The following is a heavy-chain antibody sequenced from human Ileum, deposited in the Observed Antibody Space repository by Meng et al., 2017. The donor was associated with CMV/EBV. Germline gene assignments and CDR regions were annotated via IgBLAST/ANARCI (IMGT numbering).Heavy chain of an antibody. Sequence: GESLKISCAASGFTFSSYWMSWVRQAPGKGLEWVANIKQDGSEKYYVDSVKGRFTISRDNAKNSLYLQMNSLRAEDTAVYYCAREYCSSTSCYRWRGWFDPWGQGTLVTVSS. J-gene: IGHJ5*02. CDR3: AREYCSSTSCYRWRGWFDP. V-gene: IGHV3-7*01. CDR1: GFTFSSYW. D-gene: IGHD2-2*02. CDR2: IKQDGSEK.